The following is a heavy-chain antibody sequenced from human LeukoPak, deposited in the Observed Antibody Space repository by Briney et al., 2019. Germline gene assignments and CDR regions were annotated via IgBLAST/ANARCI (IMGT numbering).Heavy chain of an antibody. Sequence: GGSLRLSCAASGFSFGVHAMSWGRQAPGKGPEWVATIGSGADLFYAESVKGRFTISRDDPRNTLWLQMNSLRAEDTALYYCAKDWTPHNRVYDCLDSWGQGTQVTVSS. CDR2: IGSGADL. D-gene: IGHD3-16*01. V-gene: IGHV3-23*01. J-gene: IGHJ4*02. CDR1: GFSFGVHA. CDR3: AKDWTPHNRVYDCLDS.